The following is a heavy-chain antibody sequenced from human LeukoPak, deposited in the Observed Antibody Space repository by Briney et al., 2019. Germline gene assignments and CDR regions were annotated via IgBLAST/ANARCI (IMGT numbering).Heavy chain of an antibody. V-gene: IGHV3-30*18. CDR2: ISYDGSNK. J-gene: IGHJ4*02. CDR1: GFTFSSYG. CDR3: AKRSSGWPDY. Sequence: PGGSLRLSCAASGFTFSSYGMHWVRQAPGKGLEWVAVISYDGSNKYYADSVKGRFTISRDNSKNTLYLQMNSLRAEDTAVYYCAKRSSGWPDYWGQGTLVTVSS. D-gene: IGHD6-19*01.